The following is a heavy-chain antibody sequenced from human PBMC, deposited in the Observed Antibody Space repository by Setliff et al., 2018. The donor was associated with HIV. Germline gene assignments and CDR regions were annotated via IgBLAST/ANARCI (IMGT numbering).Heavy chain of an antibody. D-gene: IGHD2-2*01. J-gene: IGHJ3*02. Sequence: GGSLRLSCAASGFTFFDYALNWVRQAPGGGLEWVSSISSSGSYIYYAGSLKGRFTISRDNARNSLYLDMNTLRAEDTALYYCARSRSTRDAFDTWGQGTMVTVSS. CDR2: ISSSGSYI. CDR1: GFTFFDYA. V-gene: IGHV3-21*01. CDR3: ARSRSTRDAFDT.